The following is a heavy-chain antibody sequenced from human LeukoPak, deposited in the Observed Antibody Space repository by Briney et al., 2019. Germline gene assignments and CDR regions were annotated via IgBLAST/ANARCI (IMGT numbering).Heavy chain of an antibody. V-gene: IGHV4-59*01. CDR3: ARGRVGAPHLDY. Sequence: SETLSLTCTVSGGSISSYYWSWIRQPPGKGLEWIGYIYYSGSTNYNPSLKSRVTISVDTSKNQFSLKLSSVTAADTAVYYCARGRVGAPHLDYWGQGTLVTVSS. CDR2: IYYSGST. CDR1: GGSISSYY. D-gene: IGHD1-26*01. J-gene: IGHJ4*02.